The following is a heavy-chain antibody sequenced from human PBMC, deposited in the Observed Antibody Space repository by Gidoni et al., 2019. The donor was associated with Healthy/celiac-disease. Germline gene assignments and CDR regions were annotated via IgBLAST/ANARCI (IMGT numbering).Heavy chain of an antibody. CDR2: INHSGST. CDR3: ARGPTYYQLLWLAFDY. J-gene: IGHJ4*02. D-gene: IGHD2-2*01. V-gene: IGHV4-34*01. CDR1: GGSFSGYY. Sequence: QVQLQQWGAGLLKPSATLSLTCAVYGGSFSGYYWSWIRQPPGEGLEWIGEINHSGSTNYNPSLKSRVTISVDTSKNQFSLKLSSVTAADTAVYYCARGPTYYQLLWLAFDYWGQGTLVTVSS.